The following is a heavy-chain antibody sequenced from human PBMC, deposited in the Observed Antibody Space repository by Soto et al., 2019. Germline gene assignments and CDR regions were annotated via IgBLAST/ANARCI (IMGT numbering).Heavy chain of an antibody. D-gene: IGHD3-16*02. Sequence: PSETLSLICTVSGGSISSGGYYWSWIRQHPGKGLEWIGYIYYSGSTYYNPSLKSRVTISVDTPKNQFSLKLSSVTAADTAVYYCARDYRASYPAYYYYGMDVWGQGTTVTVSS. CDR3: ARDYRASYPAYYYYGMDV. V-gene: IGHV4-31*03. CDR2: IYYSGST. J-gene: IGHJ6*02. CDR1: GGSISSGGYY.